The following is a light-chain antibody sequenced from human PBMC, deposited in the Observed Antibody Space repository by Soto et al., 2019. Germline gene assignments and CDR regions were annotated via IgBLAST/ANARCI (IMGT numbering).Light chain of an antibody. CDR3: QQSYSSPQMST. CDR1: QTISSS. Sequence: DIQMTQSPSSLSASVGDRVTITCRASQTISSSLNWYQQKPGKAPDLLIYAASNLQSGVPSRFSGRGSGSDFTLTISSLQPEDFATYYCQQSYSSPQMSTFGQGTRLEIK. CDR2: AAS. J-gene: IGKJ2*01. V-gene: IGKV1-39*01.